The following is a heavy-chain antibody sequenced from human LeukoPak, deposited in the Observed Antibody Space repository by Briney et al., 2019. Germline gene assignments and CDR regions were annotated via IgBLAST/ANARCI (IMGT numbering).Heavy chain of an antibody. Sequence: GGSLRLSCAASGFTFSSYGMHWVRQAPGKGLEWVAFIRYDGSKKYFADSVKGRFTISRDNSKNTLYLQMNSLRAEDTAVYYCARGSGYSYVDYWGQGTLVTVSS. D-gene: IGHD5-18*01. V-gene: IGHV3-30*02. CDR1: GFTFSSYG. J-gene: IGHJ4*02. CDR2: IRYDGSKK. CDR3: ARGSGYSYVDY.